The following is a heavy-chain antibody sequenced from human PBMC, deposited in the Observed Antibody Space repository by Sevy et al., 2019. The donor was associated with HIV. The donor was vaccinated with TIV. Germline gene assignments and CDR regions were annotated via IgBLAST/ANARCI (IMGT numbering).Heavy chain of an antibody. D-gene: IGHD3-22*01. J-gene: IGHJ6*03. CDR1: GFSFDSYG. CDR2: ISGSGTRT. Sequence: GGSLRLSCAVSGFSFDSYGMTWVRQAPGKGLEWVSGISGSGTRTYYADSVKGRFIISRDNSKNTLYLQMNSLGSEDTALYYCAKGGGGHYDPDEIGYYFYYYNMDVWGKGTTVTVSS. V-gene: IGHV3-23*01. CDR3: AKGGGGHYDPDEIGYYFYYYNMDV.